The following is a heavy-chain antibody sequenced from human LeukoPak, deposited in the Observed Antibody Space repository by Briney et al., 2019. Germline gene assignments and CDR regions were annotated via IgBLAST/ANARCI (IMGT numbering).Heavy chain of an antibody. Sequence: GASVKVSCKASGGTFSSYAISWVRQAPGQGLEWMGGIIPIFGTANYAQKFQGRVTITTDESTSTAYMELSSLRSEDTAVYYCASHSGYDYLSSTFDYWGQGTLVTVSS. J-gene: IGHJ4*02. V-gene: IGHV1-69*05. CDR1: GGTFSSYA. CDR3: ASHSGYDYLSSTFDY. CDR2: IIPIFGTA. D-gene: IGHD5-12*01.